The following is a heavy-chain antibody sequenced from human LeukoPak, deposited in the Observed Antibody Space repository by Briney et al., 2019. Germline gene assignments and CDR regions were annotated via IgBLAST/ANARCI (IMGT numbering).Heavy chain of an antibody. Sequence: ESGPTLVNPTQTLTLTCTFSGFSLNSSGVGVAWIRQPPGKAMEWLAAIYWDDDERHNPSLSSRLTLIKDTSKNQVVLTMTNMDPVDTATYYCAVDSSKVYAYFDFWGQGSLVTVSS. D-gene: IGHD6-13*01. V-gene: IGHV2-5*02. CDR1: GFSLNSSGVG. CDR3: AVDSSKVYAYFDF. J-gene: IGHJ4*02. CDR2: IYWDDDE.